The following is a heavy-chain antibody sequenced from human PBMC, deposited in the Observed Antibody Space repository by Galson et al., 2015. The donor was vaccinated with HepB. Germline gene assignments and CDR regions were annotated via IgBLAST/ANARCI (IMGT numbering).Heavy chain of an antibody. CDR2: ISGSGTTI. J-gene: IGHJ6*03. CDR1: GFTFNNYA. D-gene: IGHD2-2*01. CDR3: ANGCSYTKCANYFFYMAV. Sequence: SLRLSCAASGFTFNNYAMSWVRQAPGKGLEWVSGISGSGTTIKYADSLKGRFTISRDNSKNMLYLQMSSLRAEDTAVYYCANGCSYTKCANYFFYMAVWGEGTAVTVSS. V-gene: IGHV3-23*01.